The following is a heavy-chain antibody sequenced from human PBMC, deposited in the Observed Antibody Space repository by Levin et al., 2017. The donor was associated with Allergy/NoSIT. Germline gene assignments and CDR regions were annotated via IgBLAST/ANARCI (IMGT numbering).Heavy chain of an antibody. CDR3: AKAKFTTGFTGDS. V-gene: IGHV3-23*01. CDR1: GFPFASYA. D-gene: IGHD1-1*01. J-gene: IGHJ4*02. CDR2: LIDSGDKT. Sequence: GESLKISGAASGFPFASYAMARVRQAPGKGLGWVSTLIDSGDKTFYAESVQGRFTISKDTSKKTLYLQKNSLSADDSAIYYCAKAKFTTGFTGDSWGQGTLVTVSS.